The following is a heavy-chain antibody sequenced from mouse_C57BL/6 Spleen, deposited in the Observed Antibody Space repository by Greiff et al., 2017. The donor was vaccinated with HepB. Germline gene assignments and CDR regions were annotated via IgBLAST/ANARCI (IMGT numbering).Heavy chain of an antibody. CDR3: AREGIIYYGSSLDY. CDR1: GYSITSGYY. Sequence: EVQLQESGPGLVKPSQSLSLTCSVTGYSITSGYYWNWIRQFPGNKLEWMGYISYDGSNNYNPSLKNRISITRDTSKNQFFLKLNSVTTEDTATYYCAREGIIYYGSSLDYWGQGTTLTVSS. V-gene: IGHV3-6*01. D-gene: IGHD1-1*01. J-gene: IGHJ2*01. CDR2: ISYDGSN.